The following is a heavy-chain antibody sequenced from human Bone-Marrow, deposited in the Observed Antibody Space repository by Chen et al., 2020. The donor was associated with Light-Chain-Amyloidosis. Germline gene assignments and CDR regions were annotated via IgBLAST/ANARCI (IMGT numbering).Heavy chain of an antibody. CDR2: VFSTGTT. CDR3: ARHPRYLDWFDP. J-gene: IGHJ5*02. CDR1: GDSINSSPYF. Sequence: QLQLQESGPGLVKPSETLYLTCTVSGDSINSSPYFWGWIRQSPGNGLEWIGTVFSTGTTYYNPSLKSRLTISVDTSKNQFSLKLSSVTAADTAVYYCARHPRYLDWFDPWGQGTLVIVSS. V-gene: IGHV4-39*01. D-gene: IGHD3-16*02.